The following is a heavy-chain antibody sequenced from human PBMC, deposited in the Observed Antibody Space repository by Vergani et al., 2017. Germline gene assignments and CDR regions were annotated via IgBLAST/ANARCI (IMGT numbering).Heavy chain of an antibody. V-gene: IGHV1-3*01. CDR2: INAGNGNT. D-gene: IGHD3-22*01. CDR3: ARSMIVVVGAFDI. J-gene: IGHJ3*02. CDR1: GYTFTSYA. Sequence: QVQLVQSGAEVKKPGASVTVSCKASGYTFTSYAMHWVRQAPGQRLEWMGWINAGNGNTKYSQKFQGRVTITRDTSASTAYMELSSLRSEDTAVYYCARSMIVVVGAFDIWGQGTMVTVSS.